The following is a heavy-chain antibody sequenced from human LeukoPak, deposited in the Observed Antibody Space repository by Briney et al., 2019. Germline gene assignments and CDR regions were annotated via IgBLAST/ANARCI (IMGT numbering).Heavy chain of an antibody. D-gene: IGHD6-13*01. V-gene: IGHV4-34*01. CDR1: GGSFSDYW. J-gene: IGHJ4*02. CDR3: ARHSSSWSPSPDY. CDR2: VNHSGRT. Sequence: SETLSLTCAVYGGSFSDYWWTWIRQSPGKGLEWIGEVNHSGRTNYNPSLKSRVTISVDTSKTQFSLKLSSVTAADTAVYYCARHSSSWSPSPDYWGQGTLVIVSS.